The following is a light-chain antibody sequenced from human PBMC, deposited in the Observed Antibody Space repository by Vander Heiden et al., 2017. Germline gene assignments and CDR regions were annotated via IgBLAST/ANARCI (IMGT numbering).Light chain of an antibody. CDR2: SNN. Sequence: QSVLTQPPSASGTPGQRVTISCSGSSSNIGSNTVNWYQQLPGTAPKLLIYSNNPRPSGVPDRSSGSKSGTSASLAISGLQSEDEADYYCAAWDDSLNGSWVFGGGTKLTVL. CDR3: AAWDDSLNGSWV. CDR1: SSNIGSNT. J-gene: IGLJ3*02. V-gene: IGLV1-44*01.